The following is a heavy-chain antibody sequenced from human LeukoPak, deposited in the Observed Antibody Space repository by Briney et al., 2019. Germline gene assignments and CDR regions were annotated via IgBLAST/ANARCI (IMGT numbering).Heavy chain of an antibody. Sequence: RGSLRLSCAASGFTFSSYAMSWVRQAPGKGLEWVSAISARGGSTYYADSVKGRFSISRDNSKNTLYLQMNSLRAEDTAVYYCAKDYYYDSSGYYSGLDDYWGQGTLVTVSS. D-gene: IGHD3-22*01. CDR1: GFTFSSYA. J-gene: IGHJ4*02. CDR3: AKDYYYDSSGYYSGLDDY. CDR2: ISARGGST. V-gene: IGHV3-23*01.